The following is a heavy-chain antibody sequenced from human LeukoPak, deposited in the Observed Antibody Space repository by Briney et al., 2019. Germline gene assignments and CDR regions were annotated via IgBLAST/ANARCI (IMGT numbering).Heavy chain of an antibody. CDR3: ARGNGRYSYGQNPFDY. D-gene: IGHD5-18*01. V-gene: IGHV3-21*01. J-gene: IGHJ4*02. CDR2: ISSSRSYI. Sequence: GGSLRLSCAASGFTVSSNYMSWVRQAPGKGLEWVSSISSSRSYIYYADSVKGRFTISRDNAKNSLYLQMNSLRAEDTAVYYCARGNGRYSYGQNPFDYWGQGTLVTVSS. CDR1: GFTVSSNY.